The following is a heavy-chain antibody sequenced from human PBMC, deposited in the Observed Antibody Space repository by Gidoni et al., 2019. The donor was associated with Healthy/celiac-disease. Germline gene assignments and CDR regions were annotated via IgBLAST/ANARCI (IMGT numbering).Heavy chain of an antibody. CDR2: INHSGST. CDR1: GGSFSGYY. D-gene: IGHD3-10*02. CDR3: ARGGVESGPVRGRRWFDP. V-gene: IGHV4-34*01. J-gene: IGHJ5*02. Sequence: QVQLQQWRAGLSKPSETLSLTCAVYGGSFSGYYWSWIRQPPGKGLEWIGEINHSGSTNYNPSLKSRVTISVDTSKNQFSLKLSSVTAADTAVYYCARGGVESGPVRGRRWFDPWGQGTLVTVSS.